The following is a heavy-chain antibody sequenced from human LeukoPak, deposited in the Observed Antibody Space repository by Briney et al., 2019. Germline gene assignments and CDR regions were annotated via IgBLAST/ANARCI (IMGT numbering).Heavy chain of an antibody. J-gene: IGHJ4*02. CDR2: ISAYNGNT. Sequence: ASVKVSCKASGYTFTSYGISWVRQAPGQGLEWMGWISAYNGNTNYAQKLQGRVTMTTDTSTSTAYMELRSLRSDDTAVYYCARGVVPAARVTHFDYWGQGTLVTVSS. CDR3: ARGVVPAARVTHFDY. D-gene: IGHD2-2*01. V-gene: IGHV1-18*01. CDR1: GYTFTSYG.